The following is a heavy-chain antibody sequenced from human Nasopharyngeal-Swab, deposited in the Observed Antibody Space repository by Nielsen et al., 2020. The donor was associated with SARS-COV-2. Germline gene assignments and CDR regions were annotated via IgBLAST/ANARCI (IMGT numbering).Heavy chain of an antibody. J-gene: IGHJ6*03. V-gene: IGHV1-46*01. CDR2: INPSGGRT. Sequence: WVRQAPGQGLEWMGTINPSGGRTAYAQKFQGRVTTTRDTSTSTVYMELSSLRSDDTAVYYCARDLEAAASYYYFYMDVWGKGTTVTVSS. D-gene: IGHD2-15*01. CDR3: ARDLEAAASYYYFYMDV.